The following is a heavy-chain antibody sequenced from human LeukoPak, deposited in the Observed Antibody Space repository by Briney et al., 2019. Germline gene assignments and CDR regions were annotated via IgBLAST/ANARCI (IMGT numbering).Heavy chain of an antibody. CDR2: MYHQRGRT. Sequence: ASVKVSCKASGYMFTNYDINWVRQATGQGLEWMGWMYHQRGRTGYAQKSRGRGTITRDTSITTAYMELSSLRSEDTAVYYCARGPNYSNFGSAYYYYMDVWGKGTTVTVSS. D-gene: IGHD4-11*01. J-gene: IGHJ6*03. V-gene: IGHV1-8*03. CDR1: GYMFTNYD. CDR3: ARGPNYSNFGSAYYYYMDV.